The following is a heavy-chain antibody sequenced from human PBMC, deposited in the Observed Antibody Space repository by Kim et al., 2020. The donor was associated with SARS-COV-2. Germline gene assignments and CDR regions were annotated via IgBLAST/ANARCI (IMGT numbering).Heavy chain of an antibody. Sequence: SETLSLTCAVYGGSFSGYYWSWIRQPPGKGLEWIGEINHSGRTNYNPSLKSRVTISVDTSKNQSSLKLSSVTAADTAVYYCARGGYNIHWGYYVDYWGQGTLVTVSS. D-gene: IGHD5-12*01. CDR1: GGSFSGYY. CDR2: INHSGRT. CDR3: ARGGYNIHWGYYVDY. J-gene: IGHJ4*02. V-gene: IGHV4-34*01.